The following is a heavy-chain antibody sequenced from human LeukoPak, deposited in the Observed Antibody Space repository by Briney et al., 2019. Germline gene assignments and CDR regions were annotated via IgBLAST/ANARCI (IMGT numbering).Heavy chain of an antibody. CDR3: ARGRGVHDSHTYDYFDY. D-gene: IGHD3-22*01. CDR1: GYTFTSYY. Sequence: ASVKVSCKASGYTFTSYYIHWVRQAPGQGLEWMGIINPAGGSTTYAQKFQGSRLTLTRDTSTSTVYMELSSLRSEDTAVYYCARGRGVHDSHTYDYFDYWGQGSLVTVSS. J-gene: IGHJ4*02. V-gene: IGHV1-46*01. CDR2: INPAGGST.